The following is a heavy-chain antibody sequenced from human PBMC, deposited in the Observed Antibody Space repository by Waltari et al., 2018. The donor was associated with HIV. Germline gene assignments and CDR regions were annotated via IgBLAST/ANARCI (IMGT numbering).Heavy chain of an antibody. V-gene: IGHV3-74*01. Sequence: EVQLVQSGGGLVQPGGSRRPSCAASGFSVSRYWMNWVRQIPGQGLVWVSRINPDGNTINYADSVRGRFTISRDYAKNTLYLQMNSLRDEDTAMYYCVKDMFGEYDYWGQGTLVTVSS. CDR3: VKDMFGEYDY. J-gene: IGHJ4*02. D-gene: IGHD3-10*02. CDR2: INPDGNTI. CDR1: GFSVSRYW.